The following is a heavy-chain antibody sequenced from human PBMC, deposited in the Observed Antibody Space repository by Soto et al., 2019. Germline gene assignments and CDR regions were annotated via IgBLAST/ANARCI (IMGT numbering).Heavy chain of an antibody. CDR1: GFTFSSYA. CDR2: ISYDGSNK. V-gene: IGHV3-30-3*01. Sequence: GGSLRLSCAASGFTFSSYAMHWVRQAPGKGLEWVAVISYDGSNKYYADSVKGRFTISRDNSKNTLYLQMNSLRAEDTAVYYCARDSSSSSNLYYYYGMDVWGQGTTVTVSS. D-gene: IGHD6-6*01. CDR3: ARDSSSSSNLYYYYGMDV. J-gene: IGHJ6*02.